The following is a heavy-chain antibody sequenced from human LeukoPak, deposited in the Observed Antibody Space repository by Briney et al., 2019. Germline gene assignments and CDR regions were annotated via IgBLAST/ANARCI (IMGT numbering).Heavy chain of an antibody. V-gene: IGHV4-59*01. Sequence: PSETLSLTCTVSGGSISSDYWSWIRQPPGKGLEWIGHIYYSGSTNYNPSLKSRVTISVDTSKNQFSLKLSSVTAADTAVYYCARDVGGGPFFDYWGQGTLVTVSS. D-gene: IGHD2-15*01. CDR3: ARDVGGGPFFDY. CDR1: GGSISSDY. J-gene: IGHJ4*02. CDR2: IYYSGST.